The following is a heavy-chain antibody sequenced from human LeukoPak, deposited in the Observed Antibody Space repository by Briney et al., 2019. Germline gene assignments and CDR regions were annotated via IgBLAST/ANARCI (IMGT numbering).Heavy chain of an antibody. Sequence: PGGSLRLSCAASGFTFSSYAMSWVRQAPGKGLDWVSYISSRSSTIYYADSVKGRFTISRDNDKNSLYLQMHSLSVEDTAVYFCARAPIAVAGRGYFDLWGRGILVTVSS. D-gene: IGHD6-19*01. J-gene: IGHJ2*01. V-gene: IGHV3-48*01. CDR2: ISSRSSTI. CDR1: GFTFSSYA. CDR3: ARAPIAVAGRGYFDL.